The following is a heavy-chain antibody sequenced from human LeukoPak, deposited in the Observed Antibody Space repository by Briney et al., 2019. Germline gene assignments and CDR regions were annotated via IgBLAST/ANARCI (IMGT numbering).Heavy chain of an antibody. D-gene: IGHD1-14*01. CDR1: GGSFSGYY. CDR2: INHSGST. V-gene: IGHV4-34*01. J-gene: IGHJ4*02. Sequence: SETLSLTCAVYGGSFSGYYWSWVRQPPGKGLEWIGEINHSGSTNYNPSLKSRVTISVDTSKNQFSLKLSSVTAADTAVYYCARGSVDRGDFDYWGQGTLVTVSS. CDR3: ARGSVDRGDFDY.